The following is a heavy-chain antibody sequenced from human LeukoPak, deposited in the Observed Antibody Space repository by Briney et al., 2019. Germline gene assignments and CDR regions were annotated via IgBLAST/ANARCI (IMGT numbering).Heavy chain of an antibody. D-gene: IGHD3-9*01. CDR2: ISTSSSYS. J-gene: IGHJ4*02. Sequence: GGSLRLSCAASGFTFSDYYMSWISQAPGKGLEWVSYISTSSSYSNYADSVKGRFTVSRDNSKNRLYLQMNSLRAEDTAIYYCAKDYDTLTGYYSLSDYWGQGTLVTVSS. V-gene: IGHV3-11*05. CDR3: AKDYDTLTGYYSLSDY. CDR1: GFTFSDYY.